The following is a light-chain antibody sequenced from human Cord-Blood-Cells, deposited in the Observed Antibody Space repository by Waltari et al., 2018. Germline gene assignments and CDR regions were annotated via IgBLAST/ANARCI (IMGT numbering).Light chain of an antibody. Sequence: QSVLTQPPSVSAAPGQKVTLSCSGSSPNLGINSVSWYQQLPGTAPKLLIYDNNKRPAGIPDRFSGSKSGTSATLGITGLQTGDEADYYCGTWDSSLSAGVFGGGTKLTVL. CDR3: GTWDSSLSAGV. CDR1: SPNLGINS. CDR2: DNN. J-gene: IGLJ3*02. V-gene: IGLV1-51*01.